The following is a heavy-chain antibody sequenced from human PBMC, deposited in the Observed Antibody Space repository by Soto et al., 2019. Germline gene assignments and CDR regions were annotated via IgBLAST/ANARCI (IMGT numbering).Heavy chain of an antibody. D-gene: IGHD4-17*01. V-gene: IGHV3-33*01. J-gene: IGHJ5*02. Sequence: QVRLVESGGGVVQPGRSLRLSCAASGFTFSSYGMHWVRQAPGKGLEWVAVIWYDGSNKYYADSVKGRFTISRDNSKNTLYLQMNSLRAEDTAVYYCARAMTTVTTGWFDPWGQGTLVTVSS. CDR2: IWYDGSNK. CDR1: GFTFSSYG. CDR3: ARAMTTVTTGWFDP.